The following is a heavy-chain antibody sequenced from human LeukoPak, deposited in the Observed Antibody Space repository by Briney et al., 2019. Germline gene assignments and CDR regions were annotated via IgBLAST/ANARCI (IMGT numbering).Heavy chain of an antibody. Sequence: SETLSLTCAVSNYSISNGYYWGWIRQPPGKGLEWIGSIYHSGNTYYNPSLKSRVTISVDTSKNQFSLKLRSVTAADTAVYYCAREAVTASTPDYWGQGTLVTVSS. CDR2: IYHSGNT. V-gene: IGHV4-38-2*02. J-gene: IGHJ4*02. CDR1: NYSISNGYY. CDR3: AREAVTASTPDY. D-gene: IGHD2-21*02.